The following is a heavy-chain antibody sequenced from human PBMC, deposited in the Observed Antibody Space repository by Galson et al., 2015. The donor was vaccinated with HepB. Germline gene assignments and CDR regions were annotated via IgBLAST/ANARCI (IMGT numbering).Heavy chain of an antibody. J-gene: IGHJ4*02. Sequence: SLRLSCAASGFTFSSYAMHWVRQAPGKGLEWVAVISYDGSNKYYADSVKGRFTISRDNSKNTLYLQMNSLRAEDTAVYYCARVGHGAAGPLTLPGYWGQGTLVTVSS. V-gene: IGHV3-30*04. CDR1: GFTFSSYA. D-gene: IGHD6-13*01. CDR3: ARVGHGAAGPLTLPGY. CDR2: ISYDGSNK.